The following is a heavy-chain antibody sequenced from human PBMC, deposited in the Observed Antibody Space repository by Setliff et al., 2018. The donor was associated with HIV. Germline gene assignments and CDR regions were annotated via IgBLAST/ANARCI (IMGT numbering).Heavy chain of an antibody. CDR2: FYTSGST. D-gene: IGHD6-6*01. J-gene: IGHJ5*02. CDR1: GASISSGNHY. V-gene: IGHV4-61*09. CDR3: ARDPELYSSSSGWFDP. Sequence: SETLSLTCTVSGASISSGNHYWNWIRQPAGKRLEWIGHFYTSGSTDYNPSLKSRVPISVDTSKNHFSLKLSSLTAADTAVYYCARDPELYSSSSGWFDPWGQGTLVTVSS.